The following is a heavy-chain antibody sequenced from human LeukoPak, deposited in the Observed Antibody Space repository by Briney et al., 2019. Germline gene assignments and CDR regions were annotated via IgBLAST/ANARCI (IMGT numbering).Heavy chain of an antibody. Sequence: SEALSLTCTVSGGSITSYYWNWIRQPPGKGLEWIGNIYYSGSTNYNPSLKSRVTISVDTSKNQFSLRLSSVTAADTAVYYCASNKGQWLFSDWGQGTLVTVSS. CDR1: GGSITSYY. V-gene: IGHV4-59*08. CDR2: IYYSGST. D-gene: IGHD6-19*01. J-gene: IGHJ4*02. CDR3: ASNKGQWLFSD.